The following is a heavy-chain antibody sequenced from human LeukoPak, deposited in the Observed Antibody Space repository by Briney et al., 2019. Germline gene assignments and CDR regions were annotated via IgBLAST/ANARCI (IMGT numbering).Heavy chain of an antibody. V-gene: IGHV3-23*01. J-gene: IGHJ4*02. CDR1: GFTFSNYG. CDR2: ISRGGVTT. CDR3: AKRAIDSSGYDYYFDY. Sequence: GGSLRLSCAASGFTFSNYGMSWVRQAPGKGLEWVSTISRGGVTTYYADSVKGRFTISRDNSKNTVYLQMSRLRAEDTAIYYCAKRAIDSSGYDYYFDYWGQGTLVTVSS. D-gene: IGHD3-22*01.